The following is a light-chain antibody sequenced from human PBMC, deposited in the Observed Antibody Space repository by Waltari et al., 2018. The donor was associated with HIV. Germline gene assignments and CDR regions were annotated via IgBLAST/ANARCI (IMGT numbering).Light chain of an antibody. CDR1: QGVGSN. CDR2: GAA. Sequence: DIVITQSPAILPVPPWDRVTLSCRASQGVGSNLAWYQQKVGQAPRLLIYGAATRAAEIPVRFSGSGSGTDFTLTIDSLQSEDFATYYCQQYNIRPRGNTFGQGTKLQIK. V-gene: IGKV3-15*01. J-gene: IGKJ2*01. CDR3: QQYNIRPRGNT.